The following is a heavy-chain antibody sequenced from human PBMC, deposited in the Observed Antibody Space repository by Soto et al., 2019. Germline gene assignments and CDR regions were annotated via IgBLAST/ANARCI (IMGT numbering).Heavy chain of an antibody. CDR2: ISSSSSYI. CDR3: ARDYYDSSGYLAPLDY. V-gene: IGHV3-21*01. CDR1: GFTFSSYS. J-gene: IGHJ4*02. D-gene: IGHD3-22*01. Sequence: EVQLVESGGGLVKPGGSLRLSCAASGFTFSSYSMNWVRQAPGKGLEWVSSISSSSSYIYYADSVKGRFTISRDNAKNSLYLQMNSLRAEDTAVYNCARDYYDSSGYLAPLDYWGQGTLVTVSS.